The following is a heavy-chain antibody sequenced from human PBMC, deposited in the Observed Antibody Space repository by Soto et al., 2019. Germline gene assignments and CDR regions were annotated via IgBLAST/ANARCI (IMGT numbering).Heavy chain of an antibody. D-gene: IGHD3-9*01. CDR3: ARTGHDILTVYYNPSPYWYFDL. J-gene: IGHJ2*01. Sequence: QVQLVESGGGVVQPGRSLRLSCAASGFTFSSYAMHWVRQAPGKGLEWVAVISYDGSNKYYADSVKGRFPISRDNSKNPLYLQMNSLRAEDTAVYYCARTGHDILTVYYNPSPYWYFDLWGLGTLVTVSS. V-gene: IGHV3-30-3*01. CDR2: ISYDGSNK. CDR1: GFTFSSYA.